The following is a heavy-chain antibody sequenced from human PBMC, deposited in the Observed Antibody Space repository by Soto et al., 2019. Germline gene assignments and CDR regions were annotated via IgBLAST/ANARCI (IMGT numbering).Heavy chain of an antibody. V-gene: IGHV3-23*01. J-gene: IGHJ3*02. CDR2: ILVGGST. CDR3: AKATATGGGAFEI. Sequence: GGSLRLSCAVSGFTCSSYDRSWVRQAPGKGLEWVSTILVGGSTHYEDSVKGRFTISRDTSKNTVYLQMNSLTAGDTAVYYCAKATATGGGAFEIYGQGTMVTV. CDR1: GFTCSSYD. D-gene: IGHD2-8*02.